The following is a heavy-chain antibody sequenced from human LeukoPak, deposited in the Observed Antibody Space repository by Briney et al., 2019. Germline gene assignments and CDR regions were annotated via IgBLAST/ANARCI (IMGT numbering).Heavy chain of an antibody. V-gene: IGHV3-23*01. J-gene: IGHJ4*02. Sequence: PGGSLRLSCAASGFTFSSYAMSWVRQAPGKGLEWVSAISGSGGSTYYADSVKGRFTISRDNSKNTLYLQMNSLRAEDTAVYYCAKDGKGQRLVSPYYFDYWGQGTLVTVSS. CDR2: ISGSGGST. CDR1: GFTFSSYA. CDR3: AKDGKGQRLVSPYYFDY. D-gene: IGHD6-13*01.